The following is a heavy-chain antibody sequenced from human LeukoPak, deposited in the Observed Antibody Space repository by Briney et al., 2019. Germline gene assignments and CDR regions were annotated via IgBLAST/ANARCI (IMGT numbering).Heavy chain of an antibody. CDR1: GYTFTGYH. J-gene: IGHJ4*02. V-gene: IGHV1-2*02. Sequence: ASVKVSCKAPGYTFTGYHIHWVRQAPGQGLGWMGWINPNSGVTNYAQKFQGRITMTRDTSISTAYMELSRLTSDDTAVYYCASRDGPQGAFDYWGQGTLVTVSS. CDR3: ASRDGPQGAFDY. CDR2: INPNSGVT. D-gene: IGHD5-24*01.